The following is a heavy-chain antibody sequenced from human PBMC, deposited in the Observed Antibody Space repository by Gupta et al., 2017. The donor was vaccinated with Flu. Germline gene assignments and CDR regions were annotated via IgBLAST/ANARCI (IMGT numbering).Heavy chain of an antibody. J-gene: IGHJ4*02. CDR2: ISSSGNTI. CDR3: ARARGYSYGYSDY. Sequence: EVQVVESGGGLVQPGGSLRLSCAASGFTFSSYSMNWVRQAPGKGLEWVSYISSSGNTINYADSVKGRFTISRDNARNSLYLQMNSLRAEDTAVYYCARARGYSYGYSDYWGQGTLVTVSS. V-gene: IGHV3-48*01. D-gene: IGHD5-18*01. CDR1: GFTFSSYS.